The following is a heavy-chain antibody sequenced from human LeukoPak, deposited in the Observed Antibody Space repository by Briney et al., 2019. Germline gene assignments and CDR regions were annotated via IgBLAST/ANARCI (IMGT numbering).Heavy chain of an antibody. CDR3: AKSRSSWANDAFDI. Sequence: GRSLRLSCAASGFTFSSYAMSWVRQAPGKGLEWVSAVSDNGGGTYYADSVKGRFTISRDNSKNTLYQQMNSLRAEDTAVYYCAKSRSSWANDAFDIWGQGTMVTVSS. CDR1: GFTFSSYA. J-gene: IGHJ3*02. V-gene: IGHV3-23*01. D-gene: IGHD3-16*01. CDR2: VSDNGGGT.